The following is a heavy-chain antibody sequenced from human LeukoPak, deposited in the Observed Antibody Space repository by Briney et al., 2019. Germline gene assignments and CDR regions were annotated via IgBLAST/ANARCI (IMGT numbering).Heavy chain of an antibody. V-gene: IGHV4-39*01. CDR2: IYYSGST. CDR3: ARLLLGQQLANY. D-gene: IGHD6-13*01. CDR1: GGSISSSSYY. Sequence: PSETLSLTCTVSGGSISSSSYYWGWIRQPPGKGLEWIGSIYYSGSTYYNPSLKSRVTISVDTSKNQFSLKLNSVTAADTAVYYCARLLLGQQLANYWGQGTLVTVSS. J-gene: IGHJ4*02.